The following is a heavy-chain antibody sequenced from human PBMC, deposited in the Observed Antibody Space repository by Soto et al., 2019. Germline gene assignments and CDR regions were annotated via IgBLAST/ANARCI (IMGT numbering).Heavy chain of an antibody. J-gene: IGHJ5*02. CDR2: LYYSGRT. CDR1: GGPISSDY. CDR3: ARVYDFWSGSNWFDP. Sequence: SETLSLTCTVSGGPISSDYWSWIRQPPGKGLEWIAYLYYSGRTQYNPSLKSRLTMSVDTSKNQFSLKLKSVTAADTAVYFCARVYDFWSGSNWFDPWGRGTLVTVSS. V-gene: IGHV4-59*01. D-gene: IGHD3-3*01.